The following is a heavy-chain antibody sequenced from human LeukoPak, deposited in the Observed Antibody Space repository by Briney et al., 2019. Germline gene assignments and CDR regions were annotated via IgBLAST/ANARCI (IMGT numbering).Heavy chain of an antibody. J-gene: IGHJ2*01. CDR1: GGSISSSSYY. CDR3: ARGIAVAGRYFDL. D-gene: IGHD6-19*01. CDR2: IYYSGST. Sequence: SETLSLTCTASGGSISSSSYYWGWIRQPPGKGLEWIGSIYYSGSTYYNPSLKSRVTISVDTSKNQFSLKLSSVTAADTAVYYCARGIAVAGRYFDLWGRGTLVTVSS. V-gene: IGHV4-39*07.